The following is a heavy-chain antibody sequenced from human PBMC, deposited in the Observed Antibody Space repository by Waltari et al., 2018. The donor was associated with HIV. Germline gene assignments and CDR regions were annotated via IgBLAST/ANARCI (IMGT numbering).Heavy chain of an antibody. Sequence: EVQLVQSGAEVKKPGESLKISCKGSGYSFANYWIGWVRQMPGKGLEWMGIIYPGDSETRYSPSFQGQVTISADKSINTAYLQWSSLKAPDTAMYYCARRAYHGSGSLSDYYFEYWGQGTLVTVSS. V-gene: IGHV5-51*03. CDR1: GYSFANYW. CDR3: ARRAYHGSGSLSDYYFEY. D-gene: IGHD3-10*01. J-gene: IGHJ4*02. CDR2: IYPGDSET.